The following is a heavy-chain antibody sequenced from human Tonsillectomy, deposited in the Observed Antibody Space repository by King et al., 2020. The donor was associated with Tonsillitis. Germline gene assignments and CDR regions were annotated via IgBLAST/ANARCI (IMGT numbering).Heavy chain of an antibody. CDR3: ARGWLAGPFDY. V-gene: IGHV1-46*03. CDR2: INPSGGRT. D-gene: IGHD5-12*01. CDR1: GYTFTSYY. Sequence: VQLVESGAEVKKPGASVKVSCKASGYTFTSYYMHWVRQAPGQGLEWMGIINPSGGRTTYAQKFQGRVSMTRDPFTTTVYMELSSLSSDDTAVYYCARGWLAGPFDYWGQGTLVIVSS. J-gene: IGHJ4*02.